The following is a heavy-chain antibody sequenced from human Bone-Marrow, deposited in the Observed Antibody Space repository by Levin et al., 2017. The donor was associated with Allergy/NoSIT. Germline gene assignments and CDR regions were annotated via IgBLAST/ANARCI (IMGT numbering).Heavy chain of an antibody. CDR1: GFTFSNAW. V-gene: IGHV3-15*01. CDR3: TTDAKLADIAAQNCLDY. CDR2: IKSKTDGGTT. J-gene: IGHJ4*02. D-gene: IGHD6-6*01. Sequence: GESLKISCAASGFTFSNAWMSWVRQAPGKGLEWVGRIKSKTDGGTTDYAAPVKGRFTISRDDSKNTLYLQMNSLKTEDTAVYYCTTDAKLADIAAQNCLDYWGQGTLVTVSS.